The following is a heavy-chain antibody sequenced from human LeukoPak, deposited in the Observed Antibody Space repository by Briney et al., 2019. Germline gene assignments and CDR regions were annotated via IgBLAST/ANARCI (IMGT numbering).Heavy chain of an antibody. D-gene: IGHD3-10*01. CDR1: GFIFSSYS. CDR2: ISYDGSNK. Sequence: GGSLRLSCAASGFIFSSYSMNWVRQAPGKGLEWVAVISYDGSNKYYADSVKGRFTISRDNSKNTLYLQMNSLRAEDTAVYYCARNGFGELNYFDYWGQGTLVTVSS. CDR3: ARNGFGELNYFDY. V-gene: IGHV3-30*03. J-gene: IGHJ4*02.